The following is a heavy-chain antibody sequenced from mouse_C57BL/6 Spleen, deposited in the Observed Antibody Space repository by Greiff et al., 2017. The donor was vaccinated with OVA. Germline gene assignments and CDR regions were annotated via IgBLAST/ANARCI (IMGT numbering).Heavy chain of an antibody. CDR3: ARGYGSSCVDY. D-gene: IGHD1-1*01. CDR2: ISTYYGDA. V-gene: IGHV1-67*01. CDR1: GYTFTDYA. Sequence: QVQLQQSGPELVRPGVSVKISCKGSGYTFTDYAMHWVKQSHAKSLEWIGVISTYYGDASYNQKFKDKATMTVVKSSSTAYMELARLTSEDSAVYYCARGYGSSCVDYWGQGTTLTVSS. J-gene: IGHJ2*01.